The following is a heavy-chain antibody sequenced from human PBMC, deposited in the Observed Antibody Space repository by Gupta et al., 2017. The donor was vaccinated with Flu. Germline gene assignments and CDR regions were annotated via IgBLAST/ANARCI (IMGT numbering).Heavy chain of an antibody. V-gene: IGHV3-23*01. CDR1: SA. Sequence: SAMSGVRQAPGKGLEWVSSISASGGSTYYADSVKGRFTISRDNSKNTLYLQMKSLRAEDTAVYYCAKARVGDPRDSGIDYWGQGTLVTVSS. J-gene: IGHJ4*02. CDR2: ISASGGST. CDR3: AKARVGDPRDSGIDY. D-gene: IGHD1-26*01.